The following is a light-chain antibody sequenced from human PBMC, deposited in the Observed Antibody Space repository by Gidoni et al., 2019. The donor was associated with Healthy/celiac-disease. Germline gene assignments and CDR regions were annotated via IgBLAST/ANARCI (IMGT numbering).Light chain of an antibody. V-gene: IGLV2-14*01. CDR3: SSYTSSSPWV. J-gene: IGLJ3*02. Sequence: QSALTQPASVSGSPGQSITISCTGTSSYVGGYNDVSWYQQHPGKAPKLMIYEVSNRPSGVPDRFSGSKSGNTASLTISGLQAEDEADYYCSSYTSSSPWVFGGGTKLTVL. CDR1: SSYVGGYND. CDR2: EVS.